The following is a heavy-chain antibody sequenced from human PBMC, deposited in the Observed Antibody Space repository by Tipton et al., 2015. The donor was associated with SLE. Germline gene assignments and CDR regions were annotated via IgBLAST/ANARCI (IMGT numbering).Heavy chain of an antibody. Sequence: TLSLTCTVSGGSITSYYWSWIRQPPGKGLEWIGYVYHSGSTYYNPSLKSRVTISVDTSKNQFSLKLSSVTAADTAVYYCARVADTAMVESWFDPWGQGILVTVSS. J-gene: IGHJ5*02. CDR1: GGSITSYY. V-gene: IGHV4-59*12. D-gene: IGHD5-18*01. CDR3: ARVADTAMVESWFDP. CDR2: VYHSGST.